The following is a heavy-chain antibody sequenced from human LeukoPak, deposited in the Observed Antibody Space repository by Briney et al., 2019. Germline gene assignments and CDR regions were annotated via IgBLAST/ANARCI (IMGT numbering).Heavy chain of an antibody. CDR3: ARKDTGDAFDI. D-gene: IGHD5-18*01. V-gene: IGHV3-21*01. Sequence: GGSLRLSCAASGFTFSSYSMNWVRQAPGKGLEWVSFISSSRSYIYYADSVKGRFTISRDNAKNSLYLQMNSLRAEDTAVYYCARKDTGDAFDIWGQGTMVTVSS. J-gene: IGHJ3*02. CDR2: ISSSRSYI. CDR1: GFTFSSYS.